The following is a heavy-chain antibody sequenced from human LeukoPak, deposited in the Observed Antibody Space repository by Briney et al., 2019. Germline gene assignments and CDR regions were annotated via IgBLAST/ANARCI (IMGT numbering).Heavy chain of an antibody. Sequence: ASVNVSCMTCRYTFTSYYIHWLRQAPGRRVAWMEWSDPKRGSTRYEHFQGRVTMTRDTSISTAYMELSRLTSDDTAVYYCARGNFYDNKGYSPELRYWGQGTLVTVSS. CDR3: ARGNFYDNKGYSPELRY. V-gene: IGHV1-2*02. CDR2: SDPKRGST. J-gene: IGHJ4*02. CDR1: RYTFTSYY. D-gene: IGHD3-10*01.